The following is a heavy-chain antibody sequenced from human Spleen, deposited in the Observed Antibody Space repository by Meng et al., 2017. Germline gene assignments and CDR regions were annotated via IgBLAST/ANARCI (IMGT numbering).Heavy chain of an antibody. Sequence: GGSLRLSCAASGFTFSYYSMNWVRQAPGKGLEWVSSISSSGSFIYYADSVRGRFTISRDNAKNSLYLHMNSLRVGDTALYYCARDYGGDSGGYWGQGTLVTVSS. CDR3: ARDYGGDSGGY. CDR1: GFTFSYYS. J-gene: IGHJ4*02. V-gene: IGHV3-21*01. CDR2: ISSSGSFI. D-gene: IGHD4-23*01.